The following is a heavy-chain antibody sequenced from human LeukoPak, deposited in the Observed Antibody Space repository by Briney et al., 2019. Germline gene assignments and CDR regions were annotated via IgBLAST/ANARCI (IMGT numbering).Heavy chain of an antibody. D-gene: IGHD4-17*01. CDR2: IYYSGST. V-gene: IGHV4-31*03. CDR1: GGSINSGGYS. CDR3: AITYGAGYYGMDV. Sequence: SETLSLTCTVSGGSINSGGYSWSWIRQHPGKDLEWIGYIYYSGSTYYNPSLKSRVTISVDTSKNQFSLKLTSVTAADTAVYYCAITYGAGYYGMDVWGQGTTVTVSS. J-gene: IGHJ6*02.